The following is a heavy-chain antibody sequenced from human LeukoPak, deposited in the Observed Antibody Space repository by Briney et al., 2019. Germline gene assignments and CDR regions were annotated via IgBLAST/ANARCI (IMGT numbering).Heavy chain of an antibody. Sequence: PGGSLRLSCAASGFTFSSYGMSWVRQAPGKGLEWVSAISGSGGSTYYADSVKGRFTISRDNSKNTLYLQMNSLRAEDTAVYYCAKNPPLYGSGSYYTPDWWFDPWGQGTLVTVSS. CDR1: GFTFSSYG. CDR2: ISGSGGST. D-gene: IGHD3-10*01. J-gene: IGHJ5*02. CDR3: AKNPPLYGSGSYYTPDWWFDP. V-gene: IGHV3-23*01.